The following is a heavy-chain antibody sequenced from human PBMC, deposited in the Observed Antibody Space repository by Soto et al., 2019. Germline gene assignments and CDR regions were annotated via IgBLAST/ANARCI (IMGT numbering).Heavy chain of an antibody. J-gene: IGHJ6*03. CDR1: GFTFSSSV. CDR3: ARLTANYFYMDV. V-gene: IGHV3-23*01. CDR2: ISASGGST. D-gene: IGHD2-21*02. Sequence: GSLSLSCAASGFTFSSSVMSWVRQAPGKGLEWVSTISASGGSTYYADPVKGRFTISRDNSKKTVYLQMNSLRAEDTAAYYCARLTANYFYMDVWGKGTTVTVSS.